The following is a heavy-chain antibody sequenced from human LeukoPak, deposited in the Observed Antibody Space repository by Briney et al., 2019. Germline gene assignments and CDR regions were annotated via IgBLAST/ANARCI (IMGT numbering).Heavy chain of an antibody. CDR2: ISWNSGNM. Sequence: PGGSLRLSCAPSGFMFNDYALHWVRQAPGKGLEWVSSISWNSGNMYYVDSVKGRFTISRDNAKNSLSLQMNSLRAEDTAVYYCVRENYGDYDAFDMWGQGTMVTVSS. CDR3: VRENYGDYDAFDM. D-gene: IGHD4-17*01. CDR1: GFMFNDYA. J-gene: IGHJ3*02. V-gene: IGHV3-9*01.